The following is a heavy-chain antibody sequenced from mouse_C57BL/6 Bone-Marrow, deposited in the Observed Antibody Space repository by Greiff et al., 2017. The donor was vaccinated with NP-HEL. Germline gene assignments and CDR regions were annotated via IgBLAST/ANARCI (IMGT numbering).Heavy chain of an antibody. CDR2: ISDGGSYT. CDR1: GFTFSSYA. Sequence: EVKVEESGGGLVKPGGSLKLSCAASGFTFSSYAMSWVRQTPEKRLEWVATISDGGSYTYYPDNVKGRFTISRDNAKNNLYLQMSHLKSEDTAMYYCAREGIFDYWGQGTTLTVSS. V-gene: IGHV5-4*01. J-gene: IGHJ2*01. CDR3: AREGIFDY.